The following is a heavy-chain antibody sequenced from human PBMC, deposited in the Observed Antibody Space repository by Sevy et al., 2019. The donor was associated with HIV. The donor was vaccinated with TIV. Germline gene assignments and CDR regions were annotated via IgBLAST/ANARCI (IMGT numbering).Heavy chain of an antibody. CDR2: IFYSGST. CDR1: GGSISSGDYY. J-gene: IGHJ3*02. Sequence: SETLSLTCTVSGGSISSGDYYWSWIRQRPGKGLEWIGYIFYSGSTYYNPSLKSRVTISIDTSKNQFSLKLSSVTAADTDVYYCARDRGAMITFGGVKGAFDIWGQGTMVTVSS. CDR3: ARDRGAMITFGGVKGAFDI. V-gene: IGHV4-31*03. D-gene: IGHD3-16*01.